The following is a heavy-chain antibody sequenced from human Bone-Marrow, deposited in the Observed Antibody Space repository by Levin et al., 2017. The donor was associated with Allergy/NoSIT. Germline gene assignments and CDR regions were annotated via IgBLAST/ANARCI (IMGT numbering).Heavy chain of an antibody. CDR3: AKLSGQMLHGLDV. D-gene: IGHD3-16*01. J-gene: IGHJ6*02. V-gene: IGHV3-23*01. CDR2: VSTSGGNT. Sequence: SCAASGFAFSSYAMSWVRQAPGKGLEWVSAVSTSGGNTYYADSVKGRFTISRDNSKDTLYLQMNSLRAEDTALYYCAKLSGQMLHGLDVWGQGTTVTVSS. CDR1: GFAFSSYA.